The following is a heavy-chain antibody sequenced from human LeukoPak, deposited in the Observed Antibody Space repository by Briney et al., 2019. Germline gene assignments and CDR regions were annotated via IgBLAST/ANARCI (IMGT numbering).Heavy chain of an antibody. Sequence: ASVKVSCKASGYTFTSYYMHWVRQAPGQGLEWMGIINPSGYSTIYAQKFQGRVTMTTDTSTSTAYMELRSLRSDDTAVYYCARVNYYDSSGYYLLDYWGQGTLVTVSS. J-gene: IGHJ4*02. CDR2: INPSGYST. D-gene: IGHD3-22*01. V-gene: IGHV1-46*01. CDR1: GYTFTSYY. CDR3: ARVNYYDSSGYYLLDY.